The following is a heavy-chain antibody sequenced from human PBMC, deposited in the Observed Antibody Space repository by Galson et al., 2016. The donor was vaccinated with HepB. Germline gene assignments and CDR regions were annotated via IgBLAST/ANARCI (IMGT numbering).Heavy chain of an antibody. CDR1: AHTFATYG. D-gene: IGHD3-22*01. V-gene: IGHV1-18*04. Sequence: SVKVSCKASAHTFATYGFSWVRQAPGQGLQWMGWSSIYIERHYYAPLFQGRLTMTTDASTSTAYLELRSLRSDDTAVYYCARDTDYFHSSGYSAWGLDSWGQGTLVTVSS. J-gene: IGHJ4*02. CDR2: SSIYIERH. CDR3: ARDTDYFHSSGYSAWGLDS.